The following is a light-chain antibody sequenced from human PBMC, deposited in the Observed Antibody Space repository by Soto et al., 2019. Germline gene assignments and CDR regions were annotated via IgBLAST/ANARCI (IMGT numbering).Light chain of an antibody. CDR2: DAS. Sequence: TQSPATLSLSPGERATLSCRASQSVSSYLAWYQQKPGQAPRLLIYDASNRATGIPARFSGSGSGTDFTLTISSLEPEDFAVYYCQQRSNWPPLFTFGGGTKVEIK. CDR3: QQRSNWPPLFT. CDR1: QSVSSY. J-gene: IGKJ4*01. V-gene: IGKV3-11*01.